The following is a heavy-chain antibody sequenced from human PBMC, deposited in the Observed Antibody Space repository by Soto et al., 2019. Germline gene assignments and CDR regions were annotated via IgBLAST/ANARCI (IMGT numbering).Heavy chain of an antibody. CDR1: GYSFTSYW. Sequence: GESLKISCKGSGYSFTSYWISWVRQMPGKGLEWMGRIDPSDSYTNYSPSFQGHVTISADKSISTAYLQWSSLKASDTAMYYCARPGQLRSNRYYYYYYGMDVWGQGTTVTVSS. CDR2: IDPSDSYT. J-gene: IGHJ6*02. D-gene: IGHD5-18*01. V-gene: IGHV5-10-1*01. CDR3: ARPGQLRSNRYYYYYYGMDV.